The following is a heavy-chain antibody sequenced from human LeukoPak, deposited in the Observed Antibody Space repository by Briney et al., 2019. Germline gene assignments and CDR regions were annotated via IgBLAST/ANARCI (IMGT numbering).Heavy chain of an antibody. CDR2: IYYSGST. CDR3: ARHGSYSGDY. V-gene: IGHV4-39*01. CDR1: GGSISSSSYY. J-gene: IGHJ4*02. Sequence: PSETLSLTCTVSGGSISSSSYYWGWIRQPPGKGLEWIGSIYYSGSTYYNTSLKSRVTISVDTSKNQFSLKLSSVTAADTAVYYCARHGSYSGDYWGQGTLVTVSS. D-gene: IGHD1-26*01.